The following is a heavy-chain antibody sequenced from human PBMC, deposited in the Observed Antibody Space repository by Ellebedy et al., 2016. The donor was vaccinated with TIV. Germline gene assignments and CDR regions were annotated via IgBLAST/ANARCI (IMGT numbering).Heavy chain of an antibody. D-gene: IGHD3-10*01. J-gene: IGHJ6*03. CDR1: GFRFDDHA. V-gene: IGHV3-9*01. CDR3: ARGKIGELWVFMDV. Sequence: GGSLRLSCAVSGFRFDDHALHWVRQAPGKGLEWVSGISWNSGSIGYVDSVKGRFTVSRDNAKKSLYLQMNGLRAEDTALYYCARGKIGELWVFMDVWGKGTTVTVSS. CDR2: ISWNSGSI.